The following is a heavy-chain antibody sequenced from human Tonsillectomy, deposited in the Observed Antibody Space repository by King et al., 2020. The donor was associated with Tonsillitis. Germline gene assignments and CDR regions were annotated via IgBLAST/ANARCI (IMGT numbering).Heavy chain of an antibody. CDR3: ARDLYCSSISCYPGYFDY. Sequence: QLQESGPGLVKPSQTLSLTCTVSGGSISSGGYYWRWIRQHPGKGLEWIGYIYYSGSTYYNPSLKSRVTISVDTSKNQFSLKLSSVTAADTAVYYCARDLYCSSISCYPGYFDYWGQGTLVTVSS. D-gene: IGHD2-2*01. V-gene: IGHV4-31*03. CDR1: GGSISSGGYY. J-gene: IGHJ4*02. CDR2: IYYSGST.